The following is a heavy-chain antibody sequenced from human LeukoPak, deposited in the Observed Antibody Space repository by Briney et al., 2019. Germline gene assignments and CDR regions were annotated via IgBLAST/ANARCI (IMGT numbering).Heavy chain of an antibody. D-gene: IGHD5-18*01. CDR1: GLTFSDYS. J-gene: IGHJ4*02. Sequence: GGSLRLSCAASGLTFSDYSMNWVRQAPGKGLEGLSYIGLSGGARYYADSVKGRFSISGDNAKNSLSLQMSSLRADDTAVYYCARDHNYAFDYWGQGILVTVSS. CDR3: ARDHNYAFDY. V-gene: IGHV3-48*04. CDR2: IGLSGGAR.